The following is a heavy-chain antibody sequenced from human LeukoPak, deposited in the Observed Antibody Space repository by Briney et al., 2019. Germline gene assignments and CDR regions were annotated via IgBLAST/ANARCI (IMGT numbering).Heavy chain of an antibody. Sequence: ASVKVSCKVSGYTLTELSMHWVRQAPGKGLEWMGGFDPEDGETIYAQKFPGRVTMTEDTSTDTAYMELSSLRSEDTAVYYCATEAGYCSSTSCYLFWFDPWGQGTLVTVSS. CDR1: GYTLTELS. D-gene: IGHD2-2*01. V-gene: IGHV1-24*01. J-gene: IGHJ5*02. CDR3: ATEAGYCSSTSCYLFWFDP. CDR2: FDPEDGET.